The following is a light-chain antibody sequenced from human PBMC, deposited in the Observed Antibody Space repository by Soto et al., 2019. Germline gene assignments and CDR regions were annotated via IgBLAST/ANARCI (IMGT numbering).Light chain of an antibody. CDR1: QSVRSNY. V-gene: IGKV3-20*01. CDR3: QQYGNSPDT. CDR2: DAS. J-gene: IGKJ4*01. Sequence: EIVLTQSPGTLSLSPGERATLSCRASQSVRSNYLAWYQQIPGQAPRVLIYDASSRATGIPDRFSGSGSGNDFTLTVRRPEPEDVAVYYCQQYGNSPDTFGGGTKVEIK.